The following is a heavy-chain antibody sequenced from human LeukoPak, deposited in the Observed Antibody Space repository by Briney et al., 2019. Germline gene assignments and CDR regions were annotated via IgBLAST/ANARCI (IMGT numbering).Heavy chain of an antibody. D-gene: IGHD4-17*01. Sequence: PSETLSLTCTVSGGSISSYYWSWIRQPPGKGLEWIGYIYYSGSTNYNPSLKSRVTISVDTSKNQFSLKPSSVTAADTAVYYCARSRVFYGTFDYWGQGTLVTVSS. CDR1: GGSISSYY. CDR3: ARSRVFYGTFDY. V-gene: IGHV4-59*01. CDR2: IYYSGST. J-gene: IGHJ4*02.